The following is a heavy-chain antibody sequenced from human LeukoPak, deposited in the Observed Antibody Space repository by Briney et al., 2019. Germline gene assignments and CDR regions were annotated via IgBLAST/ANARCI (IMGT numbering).Heavy chain of an antibody. CDR2: INPSGGST. V-gene: IGHV1-46*01. CDR1: GYTFTNYY. CDR3: ARAMVRGLSNPFDS. Sequence: ASVKVSCKASGYTFTNYYLRWVRQAPGQGLEWMAMINPSGGSTTYAQKLQGRVTMTRDTSTSTVYMELSSLRYEDTAVYYCARAMVRGLSNPFDSWGQGTLVTVSS. J-gene: IGHJ4*02. D-gene: IGHD3-10*01.